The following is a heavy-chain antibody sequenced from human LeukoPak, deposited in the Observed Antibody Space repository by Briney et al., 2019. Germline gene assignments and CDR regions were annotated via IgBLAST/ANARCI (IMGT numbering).Heavy chain of an antibody. D-gene: IGHD5-24*01. Sequence: GGSLRLSCAASGFTFSSYSMNWVRQAPGKGLEWVSSISSSSSYIYYADSVKGRFTISRDNAKNSLYLQMNSLRAEDTAVYYCARDFITPSRDGYPRGRAFDIWGQGTMVTVSS. J-gene: IGHJ3*02. CDR2: ISSSSSYI. CDR1: GFTFSSYS. V-gene: IGHV3-21*01. CDR3: ARDFITPSRDGYPRGRAFDI.